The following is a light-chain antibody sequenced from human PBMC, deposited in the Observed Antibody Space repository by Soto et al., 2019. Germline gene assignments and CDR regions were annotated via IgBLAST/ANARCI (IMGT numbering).Light chain of an antibody. Sequence: EIVLTQSPGTLSLSPGERATLSCWASQSVSGNFLAWYQVKPGQAPRLVVYGASTRANGFPDRFSGSGSGTDFTLTISRLEPEDFAIYYCQVYNSSPWTFGQGTKVEMK. J-gene: IGKJ1*01. CDR3: QVYNSSPWT. CDR1: QSVSGNF. CDR2: GAS. V-gene: IGKV3-20*01.